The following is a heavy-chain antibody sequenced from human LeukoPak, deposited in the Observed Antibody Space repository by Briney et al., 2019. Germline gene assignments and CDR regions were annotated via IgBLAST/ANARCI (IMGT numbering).Heavy chain of an antibody. CDR2: IYHSGST. J-gene: IGHJ5*02. V-gene: IGHV4-30-2*01. Sequence: SQTLSLTCAVSGGSISSGGYSWSWIRQPPGKGLGWIGYIYHSGSTYYNPSLKSRVTISVDRSKNQFSLELSSVAAADTAVYYCARGVSPSSYYYGSGSLVWFDPWGQGTLVTVSS. D-gene: IGHD3-10*01. CDR3: ARGVSPSSYYYGSGSLVWFDP. CDR1: GGSISSGGYS.